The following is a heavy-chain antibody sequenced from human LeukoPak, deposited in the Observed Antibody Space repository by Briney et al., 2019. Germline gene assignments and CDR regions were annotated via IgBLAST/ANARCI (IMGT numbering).Heavy chain of an antibody. Sequence: PGGSLRLSCAASGFTFSDYYMSWICQAPGKGLEWVSYISSSGSTIYYADSVKGRFTISRDNAKNSLYLQMNSLRAEDTAVHYCARDIAAAGNNWFDPWGQGTLVTVSS. J-gene: IGHJ5*02. CDR2: ISSSGSTI. V-gene: IGHV3-11*04. D-gene: IGHD6-13*01. CDR3: ARDIAAAGNNWFDP. CDR1: GFTFSDYY.